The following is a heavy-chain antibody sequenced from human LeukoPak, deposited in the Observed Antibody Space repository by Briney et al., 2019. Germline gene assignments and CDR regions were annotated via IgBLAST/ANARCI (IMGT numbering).Heavy chain of an antibody. D-gene: IGHD3-10*01. CDR2: ISGSGGST. V-gene: IGHV3-23*01. Sequence: GGSLTLSCAASGFTYSSYAMSWLPQAPGKGLEWVPAISGSGGSTDYAVSVRGRLTMPRDISKNTLYLQMNSPRAEDIAVYYCAKDPGGYYFDYWGQGTLVTVSS. CDR3: AKDPGGYYFDY. CDR1: GFTYSSYA. J-gene: IGHJ4*02.